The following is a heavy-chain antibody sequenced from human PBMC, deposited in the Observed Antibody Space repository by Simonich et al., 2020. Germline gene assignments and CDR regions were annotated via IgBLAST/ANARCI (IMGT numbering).Heavy chain of an antibody. J-gene: IGHJ3*02. CDR2: INPNRGGT. CDR3: ARGPRWTGDDAFDI. CDR1: GYTFTGYY. V-gene: IGHV1-2*02. Sequence: QVQLVQSGAEVKKPGASVKVSCKASGYTFTGYYMHWVRQAPGQGLEWMGWINPNRGGTNYAQEFQGRVTMTRDTSISTAYMELSTLRSDDTAVYYCARGPRWTGDDAFDIWGQGKMVTVSS. D-gene: IGHD7-27*01.